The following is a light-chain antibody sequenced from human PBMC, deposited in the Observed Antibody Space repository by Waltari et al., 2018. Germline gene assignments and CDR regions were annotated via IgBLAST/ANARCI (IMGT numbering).Light chain of an antibody. CDR3: QTGGDGTWV. Sequence: QLVLTQSPSASASLGASVKLTCTLSSGHSTNIIAWHQQQPETGPRYLMKVNSDGSHSKGDQMPDRFSGFSSGAEHYLAISSRQSEDEADYYCQTGGDGTWVFGGGTKLTVL. J-gene: IGLJ3*02. CDR1: SGHSTNI. V-gene: IGLV4-69*01. CDR2: VNSDGSH.